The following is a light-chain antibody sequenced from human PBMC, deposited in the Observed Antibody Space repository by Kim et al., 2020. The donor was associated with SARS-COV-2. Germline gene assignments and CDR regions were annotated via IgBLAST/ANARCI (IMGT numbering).Light chain of an antibody. CDR1: QSLRGAS. CDR2: GAS. V-gene: IGKV3-20*01. Sequence: EIVLTQSPGTLSLSPGERATLSCRASQSLRGASLAWYQHKPGQAPRLLIYGASKGATGIPDRFSGSGSGTDFTLTISRLEPEDCAVYYCQQYAYSPQTFGGGTKVDIK. J-gene: IGKJ4*01. CDR3: QQYAYSPQT.